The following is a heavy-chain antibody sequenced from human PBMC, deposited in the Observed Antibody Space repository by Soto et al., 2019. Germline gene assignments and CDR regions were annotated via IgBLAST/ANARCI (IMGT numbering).Heavy chain of an antibody. CDR3: VCVRCNKSVLAH. V-gene: IGHV3-33*08. Sequence: GGSVRLSCTTSRLTVSSYKMDLFRQATGKGLEWVSTFWYGASGQKYADSVKGRFTISRDPSRGTLYLLMNSLTADDTSLYYCVCVRCNKSVLAHLGKGTLVTVSS. D-gene: IGHD6-6*01. J-gene: IGHJ4*02. CDR2: FWYGASGQ. CDR1: RLTVSSYK.